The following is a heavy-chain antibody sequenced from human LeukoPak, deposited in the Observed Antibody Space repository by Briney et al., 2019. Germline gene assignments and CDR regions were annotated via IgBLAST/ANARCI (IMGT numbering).Heavy chain of an antibody. CDR2: INDEGRST. J-gene: IGHJ4*02. CDR3: AKDPQYCGGDCFDY. Sequence: PGGSLRLSCAASGFTFSSYWMHWVRQAPGKGLVWVSRINDEGRSTNYADSVKGQFTISRDNAKNTLYLQMNSLRAEDTAVYYCAKDPQYCGGDCFDYWGQGTLVTVSS. CDR1: GFTFSSYW. V-gene: IGHV3-74*01. D-gene: IGHD2-21*01.